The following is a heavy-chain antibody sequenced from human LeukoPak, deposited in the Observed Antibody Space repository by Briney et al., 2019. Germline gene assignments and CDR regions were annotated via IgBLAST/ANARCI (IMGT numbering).Heavy chain of an antibody. V-gene: IGHV4-34*01. CDR2: INHSGST. CDR1: GGSFGIYY. D-gene: IGHD1/OR15-1a*01. Sequence: PSESLSLTCAVYGGSFGIYYWSWIRQPPGKGLEWIGEINHSGSTNYNPSLKSRVTLSVDTSKNQISLNLNSVTASDTAVYYCATHWLEATKTYSYWFDPWGQGTLVTVSS. CDR3: ATHWLEATKTYSYWFDP. J-gene: IGHJ5*02.